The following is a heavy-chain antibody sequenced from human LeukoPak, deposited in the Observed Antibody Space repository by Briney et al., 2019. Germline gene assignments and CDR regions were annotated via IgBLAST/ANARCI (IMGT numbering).Heavy chain of an antibody. Sequence: SGGSLRLSCAASGFTFSSYDMHWVRQATGKGLEWVSAIGTAGDTYYPGSVKGRFTISRENAKNSLYLQMNRLRAGDTAVYYCARGGSGGDGYNFFDYWGQGTLVTVSS. CDR2: IGTAGDT. V-gene: IGHV3-13*01. CDR1: GFTFSSYD. CDR3: ARGGSGGDGYNFFDY. D-gene: IGHD5-24*01. J-gene: IGHJ4*02.